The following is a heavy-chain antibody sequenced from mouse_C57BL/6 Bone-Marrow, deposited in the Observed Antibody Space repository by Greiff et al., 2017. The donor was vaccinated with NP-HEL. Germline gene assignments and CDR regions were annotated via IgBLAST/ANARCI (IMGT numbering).Heavy chain of an antibody. D-gene: IGHD1-1*01. CDR3: ARGGFYYYASFAY. CDR2: INPKNGGT. Sequence: EVQLQQSGPELVKPGASVKISCKASGYTFTDYYMNWVKQSHGKSLEWIGDINPKNGGTSYNQKFKGKATLTVDKSSSTAYMELRSLTSEDSAVYYCARGGFYYYASFAYWGQGTLVTVSA. CDR1: GYTFTDYY. V-gene: IGHV1-26*01. J-gene: IGHJ3*01.